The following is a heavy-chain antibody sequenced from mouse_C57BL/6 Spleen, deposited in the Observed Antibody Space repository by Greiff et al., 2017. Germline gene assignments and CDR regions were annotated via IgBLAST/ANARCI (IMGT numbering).Heavy chain of an antibody. Sequence: QVHVKQSGAELVRPGASVTLSCKASGYTFTDYEMHWVKQTPVHGLEWIGAIDPETGGTAYNQKFKGKAILTADKSSSTAYMELRSLTSEDSAVYYCTRRSPFYGNYGWYFDVGGTGTTVTVSS. CDR1: GYTFTDYE. D-gene: IGHD2-10*01. CDR3: TRRSPFYGNYGWYFDV. V-gene: IGHV1-15*01. J-gene: IGHJ1*03. CDR2: IDPETGGT.